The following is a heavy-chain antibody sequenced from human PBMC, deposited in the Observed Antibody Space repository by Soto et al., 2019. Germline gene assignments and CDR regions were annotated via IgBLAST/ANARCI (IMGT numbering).Heavy chain of an antibody. CDR2: ISYDGSNK. D-gene: IGHD6-13*01. CDR3: ARSEPYSSRRYSFER. Sequence: QVQLVESGGVVVQPGRSLRLSCAASGFTFSRYAIHWVRQAPGKGLELVAVISYDGSNKYDADSVKGRFTISRDKSKNTLYLQMNSLRAEATAVYYCARSEPYSSRRYSFERWGQGTRVTVS. CDR1: GFTFSRYA. J-gene: IGHJ5*02. V-gene: IGHV3-30-3*01.